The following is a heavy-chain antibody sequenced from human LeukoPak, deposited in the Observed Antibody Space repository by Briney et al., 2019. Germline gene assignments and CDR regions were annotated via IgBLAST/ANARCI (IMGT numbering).Heavy chain of an antibody. CDR2: INHSGST. CDR1: GGSFSGYY. D-gene: IGHD3-22*01. Sequence: SETLSLTCAVYGGSFSGYYWSWIRQPPGKGLEWIGEINHSGSTNYNPSLKSRVTISVDTSKNQFSLKLSSVTAADTAVYYCARQSNPYYYDSSGYRHWGQGTLVTVSS. V-gene: IGHV4-34*01. CDR3: ARQSNPYYYDSSGYRH. J-gene: IGHJ4*02.